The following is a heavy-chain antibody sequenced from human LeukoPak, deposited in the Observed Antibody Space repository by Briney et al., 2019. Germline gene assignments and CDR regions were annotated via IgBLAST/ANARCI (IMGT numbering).Heavy chain of an antibody. V-gene: IGHV1-69*04. CDR1: GGTFSSYA. J-gene: IGHJ4*02. Sequence: SVKVSCKASGGTFSSYAISWVRQAPGQGLEWMGRIIPILGIANYAQKFQGRVTITADKSTSTAYMELSSLRSEDTAVYYCARGGGYNSLVDYWGQGTLVTVSS. D-gene: IGHD5-24*01. CDR3: ARGGGYNSLVDY. CDR2: IIPILGIA.